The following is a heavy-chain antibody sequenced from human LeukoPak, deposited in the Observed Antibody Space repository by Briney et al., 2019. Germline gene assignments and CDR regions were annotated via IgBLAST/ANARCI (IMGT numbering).Heavy chain of an antibody. CDR3: ARGIAAGAFDI. CDR2: ISSSSSYI. J-gene: IGHJ3*02. V-gene: IGHV3-21*01. Sequence: GGSLRLSCAACGFTFSSYSMNWVRQAPGKGLEWVSSISSSSSYIYYADSVKGRFTISRDNAKNSLYLQMNSLRAEDTAVYYCARGIAAGAFDIWGQGTMVTVSS. D-gene: IGHD6-13*01. CDR1: GFTFSSYS.